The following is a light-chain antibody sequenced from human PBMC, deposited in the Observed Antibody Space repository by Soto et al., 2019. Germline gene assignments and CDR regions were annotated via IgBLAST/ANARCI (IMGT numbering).Light chain of an antibody. V-gene: IGKV1-6*01. CDR1: QDIRSD. J-gene: IGKJ1*01. CDR2: AAS. Sequence: AIQMTQFPSFLSAPVGDRVTITCRASQDIRSDLGWYQQRPGKAPKLLIYAASSLESGVPSRFSGSGSGTDFTLTISSLQPEDFATYYCQQYETFSGTFGPGTKVDI. CDR3: QQYETFSGT.